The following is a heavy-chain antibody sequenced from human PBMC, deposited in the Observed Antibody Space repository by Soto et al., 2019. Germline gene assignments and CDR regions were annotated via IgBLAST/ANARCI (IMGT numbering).Heavy chain of an antibody. CDR1: GFTFSNYA. D-gene: IGHD6-19*01. CDR3: ARSSGRYVDSDY. CDR2: IWHDGTTE. J-gene: IGHJ4*02. Sequence: PGGSLRLSCAASGFTFSNYAMHWVRQAPGKGLEWVAVIWHDGTTEYYGDSVKGRFTISRDNSRNTVYLQMNSLRAEDTAVYFCARSSGRYVDSDYWGQGTLVTVSS. V-gene: IGHV3-33*01.